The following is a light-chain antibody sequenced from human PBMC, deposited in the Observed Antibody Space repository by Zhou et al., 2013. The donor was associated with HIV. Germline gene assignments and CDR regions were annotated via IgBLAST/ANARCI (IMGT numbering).Light chain of an antibody. V-gene: IGKV1-39*01. CDR3: QQSYTTPRT. CDR2: AAS. J-gene: IGKJ1*01. CDR1: QSISTY. Sequence: DIQMTQSPSSLSASVGDRVTITCRASQSISTYLSWYQHKPGTAPKLLIYAASSLQSGVPSRFSGSGSGSDFILTISSLQPEDSATYYCQQSYTTPRTFGQGTKLEIK.